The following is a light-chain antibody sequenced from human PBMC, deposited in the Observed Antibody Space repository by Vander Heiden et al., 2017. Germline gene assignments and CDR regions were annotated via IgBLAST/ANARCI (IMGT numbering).Light chain of an antibody. CDR3: SSYTSSNTYV. Sequence: QSALTQPASVSGSPGQSITISCTGTSSDVGGYNYVSWYQQHPGKAPKLMIYDVTNRPSWVSNRFSGSKSGNTASLTISGLQAEVEADYYCSSYTSSNTYVFGTGTKVTVL. CDR2: DVT. V-gene: IGLV2-14*03. J-gene: IGLJ1*01. CDR1: SSDVGGYNY.